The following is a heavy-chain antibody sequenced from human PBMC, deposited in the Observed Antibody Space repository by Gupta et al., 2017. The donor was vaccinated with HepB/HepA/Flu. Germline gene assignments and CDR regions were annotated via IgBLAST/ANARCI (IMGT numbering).Heavy chain of an antibody. V-gene: IGHV4-4*02. Sequence: QVQLQESGPGLVKPSGTLSLTCAVSGGSISSSNWWSWVRQPPGKGLEWIGEIYHSGSTNYNPSLKSRVTISVDKSKNQVSRKLSSVTAADTAVYYCARAAPLGYCSSTSCYARVGNYYYGMDVWGQGTTVTVSS. CDR3: ARAAPLGYCSSTSCYARVGNYYYGMDV. CDR1: GGSISSSNW. D-gene: IGHD2-2*01. J-gene: IGHJ6*02. CDR2: IYHSGST.